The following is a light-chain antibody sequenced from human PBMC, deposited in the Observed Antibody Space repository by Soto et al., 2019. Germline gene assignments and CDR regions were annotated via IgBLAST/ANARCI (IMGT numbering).Light chain of an antibody. CDR1: RCHVGNNY. J-gene: IGLJ1*01. CDR2: DDN. Sequence: QSVLTQPPSVSAAPGRKVTISCAGNRCHVGNNYVSCFQHLPGTAATLLMYDDNKRPSGIPARFSGSKSDTSATLGITGLQSGDEADYYCVSWDSTLNIFFGTGTKVTVL. CDR3: VSWDSTLNIF. V-gene: IGLV1-51*01.